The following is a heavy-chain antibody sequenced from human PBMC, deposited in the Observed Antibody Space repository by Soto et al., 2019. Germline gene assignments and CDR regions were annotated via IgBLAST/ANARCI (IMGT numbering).Heavy chain of an antibody. V-gene: IGHV3-33*01. CDR2: IWYDGSNK. CDR1: GFTFSSYG. J-gene: IGHJ6*02. Sequence: GGSLRLSCAASGFTFSSYGMHWVRQAPGKGLEWVAVIWYDGSNKYYADSVKGRFTISRDNSENTLYLQMNSLRAEDTAVYYCAREETAWPLAYGLDVWGQGTTITVSS. D-gene: IGHD2-21*02. CDR3: AREETAWPLAYGLDV.